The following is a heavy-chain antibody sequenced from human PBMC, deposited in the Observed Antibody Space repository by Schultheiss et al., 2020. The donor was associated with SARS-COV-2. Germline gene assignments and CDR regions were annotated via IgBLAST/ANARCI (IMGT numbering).Heavy chain of an antibody. CDR1: GFTFSSYA. V-gene: IGHV3-21*01. Sequence: GGSLRLSCAASGFTFSSYAMSWVRQAPGKGLEWVSSISSSSSYIYYADSVKGRFTISRDNAKNLLYLQMNSLRAEDTAVYYCATSFRGDSSGITDAFDIWGQGTMVTVSS. J-gene: IGHJ3*02. CDR2: ISSSSSYI. D-gene: IGHD3-22*01. CDR3: ATSFRGDSSGITDAFDI.